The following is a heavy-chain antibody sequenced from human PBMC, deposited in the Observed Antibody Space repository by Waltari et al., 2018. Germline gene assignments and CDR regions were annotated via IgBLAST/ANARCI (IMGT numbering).Heavy chain of an antibody. CDR1: GYTFTSYD. CDR3: ARGANYDFWSGLNWFDP. V-gene: IGHV1-8*03. Sequence: QVQLVQSGAEVKKPGASVKVSCKASGYTFTSYDINWVRQATGQGLEWMGWMNPNRGNTGYAQKFQGIVTSTRNTSISTAYMELSSLRSEETAVYYCARGANYDFWSGLNWFDPWGQGTLVTVSS. CDR2: MNPNRGNT. J-gene: IGHJ5*02. D-gene: IGHD3-3*01.